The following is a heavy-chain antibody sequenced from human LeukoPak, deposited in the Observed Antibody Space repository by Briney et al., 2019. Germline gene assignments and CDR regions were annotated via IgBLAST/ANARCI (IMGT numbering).Heavy chain of an antibody. V-gene: IGHV4-34*01. CDR3: ARGNQGDSTFDY. D-gene: IGHD6-13*01. Sequence: SETLSLTCAVYGGSFSGYYWSWIRQPPGKGLEWIGEINHSGSTNYNPSLKSRVTISVDTSKNQFSLKLSSVTAADTAVYYCARGNQGDSTFDYWGQGTLVTVSS. J-gene: IGHJ4*02. CDR1: GGSFSGYY. CDR2: INHSGST.